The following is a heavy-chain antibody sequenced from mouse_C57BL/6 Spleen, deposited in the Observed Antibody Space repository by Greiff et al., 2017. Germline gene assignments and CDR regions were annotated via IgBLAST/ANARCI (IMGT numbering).Heavy chain of an antibody. V-gene: IGHV5-6*01. J-gene: IGHJ3*01. CDR1: GFTFSSYG. D-gene: IGHD2-5*01. CDR3: ARHEMAYSNWFAY. Sequence: EVKLMESGGDLVKPGGSLKLSCAASGFTFSSYGMSWVRQTPDKRLEWVATISSGGSYTYYPDSVKGRFTISRDNAKNTLYLQMSSLKSEDTAMYYWARHEMAYSNWFAYWGQGTLVTVSA. CDR2: ISSGGSYT.